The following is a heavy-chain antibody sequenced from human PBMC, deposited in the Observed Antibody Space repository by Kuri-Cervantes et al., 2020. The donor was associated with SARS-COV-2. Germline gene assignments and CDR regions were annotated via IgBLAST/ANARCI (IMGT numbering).Heavy chain of an antibody. CDR2: ISYDGTKK. Sequence: GESLKISCAASGFTFSSYAVHWVRQAPGKGLEWVAIISYDGTKKYYADSVKGRFTISRDNSKNTLYLQMNNLRADDTALYYCARDLFFFGDGFNGFDYWGQGTLVTVSS. D-gene: IGHD5-24*01. V-gene: IGHV3-30-3*01. CDR1: GFTFSSYA. CDR3: ARDLFFFGDGFNGFDY. J-gene: IGHJ4*02.